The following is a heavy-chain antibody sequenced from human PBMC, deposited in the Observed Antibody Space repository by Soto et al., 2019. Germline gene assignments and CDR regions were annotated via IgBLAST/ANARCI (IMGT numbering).Heavy chain of an antibody. J-gene: IGHJ4*02. CDR1: VFTFSRYP. V-gene: IGHV3-30-3*01. CDR2: TSSDGGTK. CDR3: AREVVLTEWYFDN. D-gene: IGHD2-8*01. Sequence: GSLRLSCVTSVFTFSRYPMHWFRQAPGKGLEWVAVTSSDGGTKFYADSVKGRFTVSRDNSKNTLYLQMNSLRPEDTAVYYCAREVVLTEWYFDNWGQGILVTVSS.